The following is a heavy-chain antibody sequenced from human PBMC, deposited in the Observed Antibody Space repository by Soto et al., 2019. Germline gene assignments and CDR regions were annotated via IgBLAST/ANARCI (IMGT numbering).Heavy chain of an antibody. Sequence: GGSLRLSCAASGFTFSSYALTWVRQAPGKGLEWVSSIGGSPYSTYYADSVKGRFTISRDNSKNTLYLQMSSLRAEDTALYYCAKERMYSALAGVDCWGQGTLVTVSS. V-gene: IGHV3-23*01. CDR3: AKERMYSALAGVDC. CDR1: GFTFSSYA. D-gene: IGHD1-26*01. CDR2: IGGSPYST. J-gene: IGHJ4*02.